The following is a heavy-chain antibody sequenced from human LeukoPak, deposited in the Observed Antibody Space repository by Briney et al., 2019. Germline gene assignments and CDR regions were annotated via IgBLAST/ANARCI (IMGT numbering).Heavy chain of an antibody. CDR2: INHRGDT. J-gene: IGHJ4*03. CDR1: GGSFSAYY. V-gene: IGHV4-34*01. Sequence: SEPLSLTCAVYGGSFSAYYWSWIRQSPGKGLEWIAEINHRGDTNYNPSVKSRVSISVDTSKNQFSLKVTSLTAADTAVYYCARGPTISETGYFDYRGQGTLVTVSS. D-gene: IGHD1-1*01. CDR3: ARGPTISETGYFDY.